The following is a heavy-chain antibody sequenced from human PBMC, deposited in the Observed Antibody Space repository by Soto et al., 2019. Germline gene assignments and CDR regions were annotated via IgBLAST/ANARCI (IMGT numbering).Heavy chain of an antibody. V-gene: IGHV3-23*01. CDR3: AKALRGSWYDNGMDV. D-gene: IGHD6-13*01. Sequence: PGGSLRLSCEASGFTFSSYAMSWVRQAPGKGLEWVSTLTRLGTTPCADSVRGRFTISRDNSKNTLYLQMDSLRAEDTAVYYCAKALRGSWYDNGMDVWGQGTTVTVSS. J-gene: IGHJ6*02. CDR1: GFTFSSYA. CDR2: LTRLGTT.